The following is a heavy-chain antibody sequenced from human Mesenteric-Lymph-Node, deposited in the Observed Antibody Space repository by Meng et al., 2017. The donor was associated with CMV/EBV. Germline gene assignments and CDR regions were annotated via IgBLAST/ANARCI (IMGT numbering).Heavy chain of an antibody. CDR2: INSDGSST. CDR3: AKDRGALGRNGIDY. V-gene: IGHV3-74*01. D-gene: IGHD3-16*01. Sequence: GESLKISCAASGFTFSSYWMHWVRQAPGKGLVWVSRINSDGSSTSYADSVKGRFTISRDNAKNSLYLQMNSLRVEDTALYYCAKDRGALGRNGIDYWGQGTLVTVSS. CDR1: GFTFSSYW. J-gene: IGHJ4*02.